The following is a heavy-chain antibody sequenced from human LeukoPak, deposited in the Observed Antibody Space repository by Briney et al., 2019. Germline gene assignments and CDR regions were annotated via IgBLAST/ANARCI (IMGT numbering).Heavy chain of an antibody. CDR3: AKDGALVVPGGIDWFDP. CDR1: GFTFSSYG. Sequence: PGGSLRLSCAASGFTFSSYGMHWVRQAPGKGLEWVAVISYDGSNKYYADSVKGRFTISRGNSKNTLYLQMNSLRAEDTAVYYCAKDGALVVPGGIDWFDPWGQGTLVTVSS. V-gene: IGHV3-30*18. D-gene: IGHD2-2*01. CDR2: ISYDGSNK. J-gene: IGHJ5*02.